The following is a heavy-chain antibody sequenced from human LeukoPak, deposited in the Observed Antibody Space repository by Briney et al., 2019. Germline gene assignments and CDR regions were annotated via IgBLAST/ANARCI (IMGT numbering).Heavy chain of an antibody. CDR2: IKQDGSVK. D-gene: IGHD6-13*01. CDR1: GFTFSNYW. J-gene: IGHJ5*01. Sequence: GGSLRLSCAASGFTFSNYWMSWVRQTPGKGLEWLANIKQDGSVKYYVDSVKGRFTISRDNAKNSLYLQMHSLRAEDTAVYYCARDRQQLLIDSWGQGTLVTVSS. CDR3: ARDRQQLLIDS. V-gene: IGHV3-7*04.